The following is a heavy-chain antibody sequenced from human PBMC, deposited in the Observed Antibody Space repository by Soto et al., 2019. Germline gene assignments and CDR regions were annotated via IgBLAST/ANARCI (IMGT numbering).Heavy chain of an antibody. J-gene: IGHJ3*02. D-gene: IGHD1-26*01. Sequence: SLKISCAASGFTFDDYAMHWVRQAPGKGLEWVSGISWNSGSIGYADSVKGRFTISRDNAKNSLYLQMNSLRAEDTALYYCAKDIQPELTDAFDIWGQGTMVTVSS. CDR2: ISWNSGSI. CDR1: GFTFDDYA. CDR3: AKDIQPELTDAFDI. V-gene: IGHV3-9*01.